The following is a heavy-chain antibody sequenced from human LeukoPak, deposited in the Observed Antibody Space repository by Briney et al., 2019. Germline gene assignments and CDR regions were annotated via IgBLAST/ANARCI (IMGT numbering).Heavy chain of an antibody. CDR3: AKAHRYSSGWYLPLDY. J-gene: IGHJ4*02. CDR2: IKSKTDGGTT. D-gene: IGHD6-19*01. CDR1: GFTFSNAW. V-gene: IGHV3-15*01. Sequence: PGGSLRLSCAASGFTFSNAWMSWVRQAPGKGLEWVGRIKSKTDGGTTDYAAPVKGRFTISRDDSKNTLYLQMNSLRAEDTAVYYCAKAHRYSSGWYLPLDYWGQGTLVTVSS.